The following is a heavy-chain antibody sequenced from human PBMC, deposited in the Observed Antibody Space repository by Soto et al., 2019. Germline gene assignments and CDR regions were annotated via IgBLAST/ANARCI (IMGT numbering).Heavy chain of an antibody. CDR3: TTDLHGDSIQGFYDMDV. D-gene: IGHD4-17*01. Sequence: EVQLVESGGGLVKPGGSLRLSCAASGFTFSNAWMSWVRQAPGKGLEWVGRIKSKTDGGTTDYAAPVKGRFTISRDDSKNTLYLQMNSLKTEDTAGYYCTTDLHGDSIQGFYDMDVWGKGTTVTVSS. V-gene: IGHV3-15*01. J-gene: IGHJ6*04. CDR1: GFTFSNAW. CDR2: IKSKTDGGTT.